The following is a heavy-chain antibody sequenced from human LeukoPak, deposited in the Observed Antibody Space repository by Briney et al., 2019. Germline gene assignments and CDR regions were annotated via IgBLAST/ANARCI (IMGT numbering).Heavy chain of an antibody. CDR2: ISYDGSNK. D-gene: IGHD6-6*01. CDR3: ARDEYSSSQDDYYYGMDV. Sequence: GRSLRLSCAASGFTFSSYAMHWVRQAPGKGLEWVAVISYDGSNKYYADSVKGRFTISRDNSKNTLYLQMNSLRAEDTAVYYCARDEYSSSQDDYYYGMDVWGQGTTVTVSS. J-gene: IGHJ6*02. CDR1: GFTFSSYA. V-gene: IGHV3-30-3*01.